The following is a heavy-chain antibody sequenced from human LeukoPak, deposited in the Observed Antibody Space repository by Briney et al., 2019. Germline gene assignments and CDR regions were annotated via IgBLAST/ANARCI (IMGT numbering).Heavy chain of an antibody. D-gene: IGHD6-19*01. J-gene: IGHJ4*02. V-gene: IGHV4-34*01. CDR3: ARGRDRGWPIPGY. Sequence: SETLSLTCAVSGGSFSDYHRIWIRQPPGKGLEWIGEIHHDGSINYTPSLKSRVTILVDTPKNQFSLRLSSVTAADTALYYCARGRDRGWPIPGYWGQGTLVTVSS. CDR2: IHHDGSI. CDR1: GGSFSDYH.